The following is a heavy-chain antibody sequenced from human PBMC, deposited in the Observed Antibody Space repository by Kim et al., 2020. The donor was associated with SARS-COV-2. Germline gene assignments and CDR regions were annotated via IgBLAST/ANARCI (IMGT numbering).Heavy chain of an antibody. CDR2: TSYDGSSK. CDR3: AKSPSSSSVNNWLDP. D-gene: IGHD6-13*01. V-gene: IGHV3-30-3*02. Sequence: GGSLRLSCAASGFTFSSYAIHWVRQAPGKGLAWVAVTSYDGSSKFNADSVDGRFTISRDNSKNTLYLQMNSLRLEDTAVYYCAKSPSSSSVNNWLDPWGQGTLVTGS. J-gene: IGHJ5*02. CDR1: GFTFSSYA.